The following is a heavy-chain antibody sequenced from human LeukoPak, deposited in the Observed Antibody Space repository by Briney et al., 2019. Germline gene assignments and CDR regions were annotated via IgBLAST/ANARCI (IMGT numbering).Heavy chain of an antibody. CDR1: GFTVSSNY. J-gene: IGHJ4*02. Sequence: GGSLRLSCAASGFTVSSNYMSWVRQAPGKGLEWVSVIYSGGSTYYADSVKGRFTVSRDNSKNTLYLQMNSLRAEDTAVYYCARDWARGIAKDYWGQGTLVTVSS. D-gene: IGHD2-21*01. CDR3: ARDWARGIAKDY. V-gene: IGHV3-66*01. CDR2: IYSGGST.